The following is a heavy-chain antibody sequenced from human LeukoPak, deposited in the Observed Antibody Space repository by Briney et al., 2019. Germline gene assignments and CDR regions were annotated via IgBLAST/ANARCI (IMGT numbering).Heavy chain of an antibody. V-gene: IGHV4-31*03. CDR3: ARAGGWFGELLLGWFDP. D-gene: IGHD3-10*01. Sequence: SETLSLTCTVSGGSISSGGYYWSWIRQHPGKGLERIGYIYYSGSTYYNPSLKSRVTISVDTSKNQFSLKLSSVTAADTAVYYCARAGGWFGELLLGWFDPWGQGTLVTVSS. CDR2: IYYSGST. CDR1: GGSISSGGYY. J-gene: IGHJ5*02.